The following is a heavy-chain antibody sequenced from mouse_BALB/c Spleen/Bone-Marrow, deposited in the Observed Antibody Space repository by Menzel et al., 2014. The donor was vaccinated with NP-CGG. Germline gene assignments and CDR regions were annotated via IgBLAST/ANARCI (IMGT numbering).Heavy chain of an antibody. J-gene: IGHJ2*01. CDR3: ARRGYGSSPFDY. CDR1: GYTFTDYA. D-gene: IGHD1-1*01. Sequence: VQLQQSGPELVRPGVSVKISCKGSGYTFTDYAMHWVKQRHAKSLEWIGVISTYSGNTNYNQKFKGKATMTVDKSSSIAYMELARLTSEDSAIYYCARRGYGSSPFDYWGQGTTLTVSS. CDR2: ISTYSGNT. V-gene: IGHV1-67*01.